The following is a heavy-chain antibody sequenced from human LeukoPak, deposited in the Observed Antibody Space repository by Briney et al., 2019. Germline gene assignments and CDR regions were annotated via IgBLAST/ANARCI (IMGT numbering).Heavy chain of an antibody. J-gene: IGHJ5*02. Sequence: GESLKISCKGSGYSFTSYWIGWVRQMPGKGLEWMGIIYPGDSDTRYSPSFQGQVTISADKSISTAYLQWSSLKASDTAMYYCARHSGRDDYGDYVGWFDPWGQGTLVTVSS. CDR3: ARHSGRDDYGDYVGWFDP. V-gene: IGHV5-51*01. CDR2: IYPGDSDT. CDR1: GYSFTSYW. D-gene: IGHD4-17*01.